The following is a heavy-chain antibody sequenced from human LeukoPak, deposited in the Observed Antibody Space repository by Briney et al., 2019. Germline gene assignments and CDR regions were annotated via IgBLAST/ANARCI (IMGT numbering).Heavy chain of an antibody. D-gene: IGHD3-22*01. J-gene: IGHJ5*02. CDR2: ISADNGNT. CDR1: GYTFVRYG. Sequence: ASVKVSCKAFGYTFVRYGINGGGQAPGQGLEGMGWISADNGNTNYAQKLKGRVTMTTDTSTSIAYMELRSLTYDDTAVYYCTRDLGIYDRENGVPPWGQGTLVIVSS. CDR3: TRDLGIYDRENGVPP. V-gene: IGHV1-18*01.